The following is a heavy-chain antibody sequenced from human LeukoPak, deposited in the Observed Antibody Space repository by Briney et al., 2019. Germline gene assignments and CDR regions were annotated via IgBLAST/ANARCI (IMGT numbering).Heavy chain of an antibody. V-gene: IGHV4-61*02. CDR3: AVAFWGGDCFSRHYFGVDV. J-gene: IGHJ6*02. Sequence: SETLSLTCTVSGDSFSSGTYYWTWIRQPAGKGLEWIGRIYASGSTDYNPSLKSRATILLDTSKNQFSLNLRSVTAADTAVYYCAVAFWGGDCFSRHYFGVDVWGQGTTVTVSS. CDR2: IYASGST. CDR1: GDSFSSGTYY. D-gene: IGHD2-21*01.